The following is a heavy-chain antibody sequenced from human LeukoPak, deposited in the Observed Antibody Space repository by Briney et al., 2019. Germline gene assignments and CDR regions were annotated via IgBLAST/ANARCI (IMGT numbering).Heavy chain of an antibody. CDR2: IYHSGST. D-gene: IGHD3-3*01. CDR1: GGSISSSNW. CDR3: AREGPNDFWSGYFDY. V-gene: IGHV4-4*02. J-gene: IGHJ4*02. Sequence: SETLSLTCAVSGGSISSSNWWSWVRQPPGKGLEWIGEIYHSGSTNYNPSLKSRVTISVDKSKNQFSLKLSSVTAADTAVYYCAREGPNDFWSGYFDYWGQGTLVTVSS.